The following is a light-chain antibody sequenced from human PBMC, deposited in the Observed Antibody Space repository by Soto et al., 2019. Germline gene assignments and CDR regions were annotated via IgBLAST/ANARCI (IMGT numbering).Light chain of an antibody. J-gene: IGLJ2*01. CDR3: AAWDDSLNAVV. Sequence: QSVLTQPPSASGTPGQRVTISCSGSSSNIGGNTVNWYQQLPGTAPSVLIYSNNQRPSGVPARFSGSKSGTSASLAISGLQSEDEADYYCAAWDDSLNAVVFGGGTKLTVL. CDR2: SNN. CDR1: SSNIGGNT. V-gene: IGLV1-44*01.